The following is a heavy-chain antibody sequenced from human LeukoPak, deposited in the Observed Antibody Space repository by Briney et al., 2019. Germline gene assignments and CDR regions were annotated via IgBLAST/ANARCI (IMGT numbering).Heavy chain of an antibody. CDR1: GYTFTAYS. D-gene: IGHD6-19*01. V-gene: IGHV1-2*02. J-gene: IGHJ4*02. CDR2: INPNSGGT. CDR3: ARDAVDIAVAGTFDY. Sequence: GASVKVSCKASGYTFTAYSIHWVRQAPGQGLEWMGWINPNSGGTNYAQKFQGRVTMTRDTSISTAYMELSRLRSDDTAVYYCARDAVDIAVAGTFDYWGQGTLVTVSS.